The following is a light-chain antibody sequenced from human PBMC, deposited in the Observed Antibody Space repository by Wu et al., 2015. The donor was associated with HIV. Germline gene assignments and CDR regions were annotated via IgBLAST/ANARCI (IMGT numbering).Light chain of an antibody. CDR2: GAS. J-gene: IGKJ1*01. CDR3: QQYGSSPRT. V-gene: IGKV3-20*01. Sequence: EVVLTQSPGTLSLSPGERATLSCRASQSVSSDYLAWYQQKAGQAPRLLIYGASSRATGIPDRFSGSGSGTDFTLTISRLEPEDFAVYYCQQYGSSPRTFGQGTKGGNQT. CDR1: QSVSSDY.